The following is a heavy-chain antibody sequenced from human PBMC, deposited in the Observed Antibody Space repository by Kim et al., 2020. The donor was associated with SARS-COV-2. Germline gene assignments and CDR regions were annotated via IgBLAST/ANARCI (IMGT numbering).Heavy chain of an antibody. Sequence: LKSRVTISVDTSKNQFSLKLSSVTAADTAVYYCARGHGRGITGTPYIDCWGQGTLVTVSS. V-gene: IGHV4-34*01. CDR3: ARGHGRGITGTPYIDC. D-gene: IGHD1-20*01. J-gene: IGHJ4*02.